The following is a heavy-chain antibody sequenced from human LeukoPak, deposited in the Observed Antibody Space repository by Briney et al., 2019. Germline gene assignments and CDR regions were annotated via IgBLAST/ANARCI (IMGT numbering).Heavy chain of an antibody. J-gene: IGHJ4*02. Sequence: SETLSLTCTVSGGSINSGKYYWGWIRQPPEKGLEWIGSIYYNGNTYYNPSLKSRVTISLDASKVQFSLKLTSMTAADTAVYFCARLDASLTPGLGSYPDIWGQGMLVTVSS. V-gene: IGHV4-39*01. D-gene: IGHD3-10*01. CDR3: ARLDASLTPGLGSYPDI. CDR1: GGSINSGKYY. CDR2: IYYNGNT.